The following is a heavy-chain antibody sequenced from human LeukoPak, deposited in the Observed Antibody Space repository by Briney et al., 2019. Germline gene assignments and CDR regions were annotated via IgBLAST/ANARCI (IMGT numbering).Heavy chain of an antibody. J-gene: IGHJ3*02. D-gene: IGHD1-7*01. V-gene: IGHV4-34*01. CDR1: GGSFSGYY. CDR2: INHSGST. CDR3: ARHRGYNWNYRRAFDI. Sequence: PSETLSLTCAVYGGSFSGYYWSWIRQPPGKGLEWIGEINHSGSTNYNPSLKSRVTISVDTSKNQFSLKLSSVTAADTAVYYCARHRGYNWNYRRAFDIWGQGTMVTVSS.